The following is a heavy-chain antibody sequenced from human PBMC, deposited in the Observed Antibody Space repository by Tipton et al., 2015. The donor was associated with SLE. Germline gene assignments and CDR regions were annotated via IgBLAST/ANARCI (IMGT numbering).Heavy chain of an antibody. D-gene: IGHD2-15*01. Sequence: TLSLTCSVSGGSISSGSYYWSWIRQPAGKGLEWIGRIYSRGSTNSNLSLKSRVTISADTSKNQFSLMLSSVTAADTAVYYCTRGPYCSVDSCYRGMDVWGQGTTVTVSS. CDR1: GGSISSGSYY. CDR3: TRGPYCSVDSCYRGMDV. J-gene: IGHJ6*02. V-gene: IGHV4-61*02. CDR2: IYSRGST.